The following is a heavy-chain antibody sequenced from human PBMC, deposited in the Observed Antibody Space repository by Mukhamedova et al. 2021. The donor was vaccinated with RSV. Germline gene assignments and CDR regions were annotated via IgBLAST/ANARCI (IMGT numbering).Heavy chain of an antibody. V-gene: IGHV3-30*01. CDR3: ARGVGHGDPSVD. CDR1: LSSYA. CDR2: ILQDGINK. J-gene: IGHJ4*02. D-gene: IGHD4-17*01. Sequence: LSSYAMHWVRQVPGKGPEWVSVILQDGINKYYADSVKGRFTISRDNSWNTLYLQMNSLRPDDTAVYHCARGVGHGDPSVDWGQG.